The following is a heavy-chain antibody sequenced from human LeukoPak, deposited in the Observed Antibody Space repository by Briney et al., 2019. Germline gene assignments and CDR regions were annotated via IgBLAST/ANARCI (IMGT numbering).Heavy chain of an antibody. Sequence: GASVKVSCKASGYTFTRYGISGVRQAPGQGLEGMGWISSYNGNTNYAQKLQGRVTMTTDTSTSTAYMERRSRRSDDTAVYYCARNPTAITIFERYYYYMDVWGKGTTVTVSS. J-gene: IGHJ6*03. V-gene: IGHV1-18*01. CDR3: ARNPTAITIFERYYYYMDV. CDR1: GYTFTRYG. CDR2: ISSYNGNT. D-gene: IGHD3-3*01.